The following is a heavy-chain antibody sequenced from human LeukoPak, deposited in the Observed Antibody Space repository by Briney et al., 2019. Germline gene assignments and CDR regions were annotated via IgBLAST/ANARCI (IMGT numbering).Heavy chain of an antibody. V-gene: IGHV4-38-2*02. Sequence: SETLSPTCTVSGYSISSGYYWGWIRQPPGKGLEWIGSIYHSGSTYYNPSLKSRVTISVDTSKNQFSLKLSSVTAADTAVYYCAKGRGIMITFGGVIDYWGQGTLVTVSS. CDR2: IYHSGST. J-gene: IGHJ4*02. CDR1: GYSISSGYY. D-gene: IGHD3-16*01. CDR3: AKGRGIMITFGGVIDY.